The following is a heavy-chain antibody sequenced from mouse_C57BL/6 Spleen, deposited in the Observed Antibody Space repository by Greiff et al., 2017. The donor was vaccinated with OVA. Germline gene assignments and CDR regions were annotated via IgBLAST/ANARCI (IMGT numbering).Heavy chain of an antibody. CDR1: GYTFTSYW. CDR3: SRGYNGSSYGYFDV. J-gene: IGHJ1*03. Sequence: QVQLKQPGAELVMPGASVKLSCKASGYTFTSYWMHWVKQRPGQGLEWIGEIDPSDSYTNYNQKFKGKSTLTVDKSSSTAYMHLSSLTSEDSAVYYCSRGYNGSSYGYFDVWGTGTTVTVSS. CDR2: IDPSDSYT. D-gene: IGHD1-1*01. V-gene: IGHV1-69*01.